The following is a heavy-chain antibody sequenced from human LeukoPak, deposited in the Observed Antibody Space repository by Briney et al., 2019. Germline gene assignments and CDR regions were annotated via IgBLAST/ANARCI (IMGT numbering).Heavy chain of an antibody. J-gene: IGHJ4*02. CDR2: ISVSGGST. D-gene: IGHD2-2*01. V-gene: IGHV3-23*01. CDR1: GFTFSSYA. Sequence: PGGSLRLSCAASGFTFSSYAMSWVRQAPGKGLEWVSAISVSGGSTYYADSVKGRFTISRDNSKNTLYLQMNSLRAEDTAVYYCAKKASRSSTTCLDYWGQGTLVTVSS. CDR3: AKKASRSSTTCLDY.